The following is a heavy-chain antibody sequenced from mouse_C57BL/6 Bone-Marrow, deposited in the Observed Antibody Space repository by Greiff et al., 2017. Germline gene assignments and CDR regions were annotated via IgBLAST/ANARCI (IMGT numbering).Heavy chain of an antibody. D-gene: IGHD2-4*01. CDR3: ARSYDYDDYTMDY. V-gene: IGHV1-64*01. J-gene: IGHJ4*01. CDR2: MHPNGGSP. CDR1: GYTFTNYW. Sequence: QVQLKQPVAALFHPFSSFKLSCKASGYTFTNYWMHWVKQRPGQGLEWIGMMHPNGGSPDYNEKFKSEATLSVDKSSRTAYMELSSLTSEDSAVYYCARSYDYDDYTMDYWGQGTSVTVSS.